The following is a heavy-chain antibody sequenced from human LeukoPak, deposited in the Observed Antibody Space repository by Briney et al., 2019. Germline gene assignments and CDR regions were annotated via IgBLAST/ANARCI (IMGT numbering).Heavy chain of an antibody. CDR3: ARGWLGYDFWSGYYMDV. Sequence: SVKVSCKASGGTFSSYAISWVRQAPGQGLEWMGGIIPIFGTANYAQKFQGRVTITADESTSTAYMELSSLRSEDTAVYYCARGWLGYDFWSGYYMDVWGKGTTVTVSS. V-gene: IGHV1-69*13. J-gene: IGHJ6*03. D-gene: IGHD3-3*01. CDR1: GGTFSSYA. CDR2: IIPIFGTA.